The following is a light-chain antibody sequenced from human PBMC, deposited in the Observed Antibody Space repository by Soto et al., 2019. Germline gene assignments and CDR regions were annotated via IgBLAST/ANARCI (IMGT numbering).Light chain of an antibody. CDR3: QQYKNWPL. V-gene: IGKV3-15*01. CDR1: QSVSSSY. CDR2: GAS. J-gene: IGKJ5*01. Sequence: EIVLTQSPGTLSLSPGERATLSCRASQSVSSSYLAWYQQKPGQAPRLLLYGASTRATGIPVRFSGSGFGTEFTLTISSLKSEDFAVYYCQQYKNWPLFGKGTRREIK.